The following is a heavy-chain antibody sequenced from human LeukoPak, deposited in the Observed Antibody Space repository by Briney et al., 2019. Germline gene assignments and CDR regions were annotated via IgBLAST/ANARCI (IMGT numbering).Heavy chain of an antibody. Sequence: GESLKISCKGSGYTFTGYWIVWVRQIPGKGLEWRGIVYPRDSDTRYSPSFQGQVTISADKSISTAYLQWSSLKASDTAIYYCASTPISGTYYFYWGQGTLVTVSS. D-gene: IGHD1-26*01. CDR3: ASTPISGTYYFY. CDR2: VYPRDSDT. J-gene: IGHJ4*02. V-gene: IGHV5-51*01. CDR1: GYTFTGYW.